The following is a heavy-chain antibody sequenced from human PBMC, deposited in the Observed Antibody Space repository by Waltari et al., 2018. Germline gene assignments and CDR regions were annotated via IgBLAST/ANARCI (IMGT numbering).Heavy chain of an antibody. CDR1: GGSFSGYY. V-gene: IGHV4-34*01. CDR3: ARGQYDFWSGYSNWYFDL. Sequence: QVQLQQWGAGLLKPSETLSLTCAVYGGSFSGYYWSWIRQPPGQGLEWIGEINHSGSNNYHPSLKSRVTISVDTSKNQFSLKLSSVTAADTALYYCARGQYDFWSGYSNWYFDLWGRGTLVTVSS. D-gene: IGHD3-3*01. CDR2: INHSGSN. J-gene: IGHJ2*01.